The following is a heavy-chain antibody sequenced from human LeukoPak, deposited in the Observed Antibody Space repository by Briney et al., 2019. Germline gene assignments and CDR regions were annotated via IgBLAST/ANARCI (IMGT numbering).Heavy chain of an antibody. CDR1: GGSFSGYY. Sequence: PSETLSLTCAVYGGSFSGYYWSWIRQPPGKGLEWIGEINHSGSTNYNPSLKSRVTISVGTSKNQFSLKLSSVTAADTAVYYCARDHNYYDSSGYYYGYYGMDVWGQGTTVTVSS. D-gene: IGHD3-22*01. J-gene: IGHJ6*02. CDR2: INHSGST. V-gene: IGHV4-34*01. CDR3: ARDHNYYDSSGYYYGYYGMDV.